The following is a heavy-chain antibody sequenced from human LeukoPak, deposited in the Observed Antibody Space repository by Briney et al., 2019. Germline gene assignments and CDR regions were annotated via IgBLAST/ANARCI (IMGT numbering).Heavy chain of an antibody. V-gene: IGHV4-39*01. J-gene: IGHJ3*02. CDR1: GGSIRSSSYY. Sequence: SDTLSLTCIVSGGSIRSSSYYWGWIRQPPGKGLAWIGSIYYSGNTYYNPSLKSRVTISVDTSKNEFSLKLSSVTAADTAVYYCARHTKVGSKPDASDIWGQGTMVTVSS. CDR2: IYYSGNT. D-gene: IGHD1-26*01. CDR3: ARHTKVGSKPDASDI.